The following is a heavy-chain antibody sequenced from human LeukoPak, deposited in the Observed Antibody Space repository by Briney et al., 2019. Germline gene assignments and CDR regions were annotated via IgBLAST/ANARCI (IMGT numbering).Heavy chain of an antibody. J-gene: IGHJ3*02. CDR2: INHSGST. V-gene: IGHV4-34*01. D-gene: IGHD2-2*01. Sequence: SETVSLTCAVYGGSFSGYYWSWIRQPPGKGLEWIGEINHSGSTNYNPSLKSRVTISVDTSKSQFSLKLSSVTAADTAVYYCASLWPYQLSAFDIWGQGTMVTVSS. CDR3: ASLWPYQLSAFDI. CDR1: GGSFSGYY.